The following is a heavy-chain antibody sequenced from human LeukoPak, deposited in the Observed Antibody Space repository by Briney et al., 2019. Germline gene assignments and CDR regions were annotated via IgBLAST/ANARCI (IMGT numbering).Heavy chain of an antibody. J-gene: IGHJ4*02. Sequence: GGSLRLSCAASGFTFSSYAMSWVRQAPGKGLEWVSGVSGSDGGTYYADSVKGRFTISRDKSKNTLYLQMNSLRAEDTAVYYCAKDALVSVAGLFDYWGQGTLVTVSS. V-gene: IGHV3-23*01. CDR3: AKDALVSVAGLFDY. CDR1: GFTFSSYA. D-gene: IGHD6-19*01. CDR2: VSGSDGGT.